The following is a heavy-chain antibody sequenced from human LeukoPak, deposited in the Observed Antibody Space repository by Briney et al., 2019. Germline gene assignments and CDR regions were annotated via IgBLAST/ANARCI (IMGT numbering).Heavy chain of an antibody. J-gene: IGHJ4*02. Sequence: ASVTVSCKASGYTFTSYDMNWVRQAPGQGLEWMGWMNPNSGNTDYAQKFQGRVTMTRNTSISTAYMELSSLRSEDTAVYYCARATYSGYDWGQGTLVTVSS. CDR1: GYTFTSYD. CDR3: ARATYSGYD. V-gene: IGHV1-8*01. D-gene: IGHD5-12*01. CDR2: MNPNSGNT.